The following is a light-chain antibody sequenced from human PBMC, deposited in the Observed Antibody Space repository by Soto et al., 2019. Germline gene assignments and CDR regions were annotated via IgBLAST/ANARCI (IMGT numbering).Light chain of an antibody. J-gene: IGKJ1*01. Sequence: DIVMTQSPDSLAVSLGERATINCKSSQSVLYSSNNKNYLAWYQQKPGQPPKLLIYCASTRESGVPDRFSGSGSGTDFTLTISSLQAEDVAVYYCQQYYSTPWKFGQGTKVEIK. CDR1: QSVLYSSNNKNY. CDR2: CAS. CDR3: QQYYSTPWK. V-gene: IGKV4-1*01.